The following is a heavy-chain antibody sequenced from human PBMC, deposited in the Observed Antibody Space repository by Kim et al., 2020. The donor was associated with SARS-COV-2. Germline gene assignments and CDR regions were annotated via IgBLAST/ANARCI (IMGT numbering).Heavy chain of an antibody. D-gene: IGHD3-10*01. V-gene: IGHV1-3*01. CDR1: GYSFSNNA. CDR3: ARGGWLPRASENYYHGMDV. J-gene: IGHJ6*02. CDR2: LNGGNDDR. Sequence: ASVKVSCKATGYSFSNNAVHWVRQAPGQRPEWMGWLNGGNDDRRHSQKFQGRFTMTKDRSTSTMYMELSSLTSEDTAVYYCARGGWLPRASENYYHGMDVWGQGTTVTVSS.